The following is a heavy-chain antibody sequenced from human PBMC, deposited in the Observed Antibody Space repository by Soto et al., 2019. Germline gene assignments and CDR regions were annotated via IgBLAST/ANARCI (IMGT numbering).Heavy chain of an antibody. CDR3: ARGAAFWVRGFYYYGMDV. V-gene: IGHV4-4*07. J-gene: IGHJ6*02. CDR2: IYTSGST. D-gene: IGHD3-3*01. CDR1: GGSISSYY. Sequence: SETLSLTCPVSGGSISSYYWSWIRQPAGKGLEWIGRIYTSGSTNYNPSLKSRVTMSVDTSKNQFSLKLSSVTAADTAVYYCARGAAFWVRGFYYYGMDVWGQGTTVTVSS.